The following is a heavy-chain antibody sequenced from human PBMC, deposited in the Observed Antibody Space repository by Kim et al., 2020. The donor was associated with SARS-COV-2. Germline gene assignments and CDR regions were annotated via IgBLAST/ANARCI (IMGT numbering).Heavy chain of an antibody. CDR3: ARRSGSYIP. CDR1: GDSITNNNW. V-gene: IGHV4-4*02. CDR2: IHHSGNT. D-gene: IGHD3-10*01. Sequence: SETLSHTCDVSGDSITNNNWWTWLRQPPGKGLEWLGEIHHSGNTNYHPSLKSRVTISLDKSKNQFSLKLSSVTAADTAVYYCARRSGSYIPWGQGTRVTV. J-gene: IGHJ5*02.